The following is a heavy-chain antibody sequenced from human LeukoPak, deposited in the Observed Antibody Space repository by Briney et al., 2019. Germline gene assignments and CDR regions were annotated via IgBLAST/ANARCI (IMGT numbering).Heavy chain of an antibody. Sequence: GGSLRLSCAASGFTFSSYSMNWVRQAPGKGLEWVSSISSSSSYIYYADSVKGRFTISRDNAKNSLYLQMNSLRAEDTAVYYCARDLIVGAHDAFDIWGQGTMVTVSS. CDR3: ARDLIVGAHDAFDI. CDR1: GFTFSSYS. V-gene: IGHV3-21*01. D-gene: IGHD1-26*01. J-gene: IGHJ3*02. CDR2: ISSSSSYI.